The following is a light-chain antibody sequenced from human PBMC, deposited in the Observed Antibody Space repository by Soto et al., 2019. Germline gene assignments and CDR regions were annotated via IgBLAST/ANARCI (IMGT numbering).Light chain of an antibody. J-gene: IGLJ1*01. V-gene: IGLV2-14*01. CDR1: SSDVGGYNY. CDR2: DVS. CDR3: SSYTSRSTLYV. Sequence: QSVLTQPASVSGSPGQSITISCTGTSSDVGGYNYVSWYQQHPGKAPKLMIYDVSNRPSGVSNRFSGSKSGNTASLTISGLQAEDEADYYGSSYTSRSTLYVFETGTKVTVL.